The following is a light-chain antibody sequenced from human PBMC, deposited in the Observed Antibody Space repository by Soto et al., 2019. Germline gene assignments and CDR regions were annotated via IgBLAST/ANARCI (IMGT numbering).Light chain of an antibody. V-gene: IGKV1D-16*01. J-gene: IGKJ5*01. CDR1: QDISTW. CDR2: TVS. Sequence: CRASQDISTWLAWYQQKPGKAPKSLIYTVSTLQSGVPSRFSGSGSGTEFSLTISSLQPEDFATYYCQQYYSYPITFGQGTRLEIK. CDR3: QQYYSYPIT.